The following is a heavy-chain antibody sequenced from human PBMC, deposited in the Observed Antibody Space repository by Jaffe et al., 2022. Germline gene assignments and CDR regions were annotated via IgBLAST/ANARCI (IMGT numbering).Heavy chain of an antibody. D-gene: IGHD2-2*01. CDR2: IGTSETSI. J-gene: IGHJ3*01. Sequence: DVQLVDSGGGLVQPGGSLRLSCAASGFTFSNYHMNWVRQAPGKGLEWVSYIGTSETSIRYSGSVEGRFTISRDNAKNSLYLQMNSLRAEDTAVYYCARDCTSSRCQAWHAFDFWGQGTMVTVSP. CDR3: ARDCTSSRCQAWHAFDF. CDR1: GFTFSNYH. V-gene: IGHV3-48*04.